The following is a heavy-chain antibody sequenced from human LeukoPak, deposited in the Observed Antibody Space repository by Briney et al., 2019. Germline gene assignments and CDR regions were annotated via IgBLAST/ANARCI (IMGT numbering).Heavy chain of an antibody. V-gene: IGHV3-23*01. CDR3: AKSWSTVTAFDY. J-gene: IGHJ4*02. CDR1: GFTFSTYA. CDR2: ISGSGGST. Sequence: GGSLRLSCAASGFTFSTYAMTWVRQAPGKGLEWVSSISGSGGSTYYADSVKGRFTISRDTSKNTLYLQMNSLRAEDTAVYYCAKSWSTVTAFDYWGQGTLVTVSS. D-gene: IGHD4-17*01.